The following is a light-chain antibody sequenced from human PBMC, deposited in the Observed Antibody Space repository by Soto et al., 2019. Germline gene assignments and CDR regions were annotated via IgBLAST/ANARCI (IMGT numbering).Light chain of an antibody. CDR1: SSDVGSYNL. Sequence: QPVLTQPASVSGAPGQSITISCTGTSSDVGSYNLVSWYQQHPGKAPKLMIYEVSKRPSGVSNRFSGSKSGDTASLTISGLQAEDESDYYCCSYAGSRSYVFGTGTKSPS. V-gene: IGLV2-23*02. J-gene: IGLJ1*01. CDR2: EVS. CDR3: CSYAGSRSYV.